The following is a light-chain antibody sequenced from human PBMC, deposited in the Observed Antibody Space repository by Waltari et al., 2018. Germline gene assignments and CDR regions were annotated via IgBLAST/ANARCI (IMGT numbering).Light chain of an antibody. Sequence: EIVLTQSPGTLSLSPGERATLSCRASQRVTSISLTWYQQKLGQAPRLLDYGTSSRATGIPDWFSGSGSGTDFTLTISRLEPEYFAVYYCQHYDGEVVTFGGGTKVEI. CDR1: QRVTSIS. CDR3: QHYDGEVVT. CDR2: GTS. V-gene: IGKV3-20*01. J-gene: IGKJ4*01.